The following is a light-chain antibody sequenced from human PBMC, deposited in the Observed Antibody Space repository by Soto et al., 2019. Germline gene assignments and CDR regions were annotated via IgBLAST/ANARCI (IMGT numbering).Light chain of an antibody. V-gene: IGLV3-10*01. Sequence: SYELTQPPSVSVSPGQTARITCSGDALRKKYAYWYQQKAGQAPVLVIYEDTKRPSGIPERISGSSSGTMATLTISGAQVEDEAEYYCYSTDSSGNHVVFGGGTQLTVL. CDR1: ALRKKY. CDR3: YSTDSSGNHVV. J-gene: IGLJ2*01. CDR2: EDT.